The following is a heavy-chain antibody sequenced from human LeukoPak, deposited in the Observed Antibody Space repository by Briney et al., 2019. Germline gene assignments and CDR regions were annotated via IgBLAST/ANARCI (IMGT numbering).Heavy chain of an antibody. V-gene: IGHV1-69*13. D-gene: IGHD5-12*01. CDR3: ARDSGYSGYDLRCDY. Sequence: SVKVSCKASGGTFSSYAISWVRQAPGQGLEWMGGIIPIFGTANYAQKFQGRVTITADESTSAAYMELSSLRSEDTAVYYCARDSGYSGYDLRCDYWGQGTLVTVSS. CDR2: IIPIFGTA. CDR1: GGTFSSYA. J-gene: IGHJ4*02.